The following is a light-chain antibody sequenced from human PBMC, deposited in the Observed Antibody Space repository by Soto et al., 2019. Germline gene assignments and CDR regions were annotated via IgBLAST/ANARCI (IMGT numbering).Light chain of an antibody. Sequence: DVVMTQSPLSLPVTLGQPASISCRSSQSLVYSDGITYLNWFQQRPGQSPRRLIYKVSNRDSGVPDRFSGSGSGTDFTLKISRVEAEDVGVYYCMQGTHWPPITFGLGTRLEIK. CDR2: KVS. V-gene: IGKV2-30*01. J-gene: IGKJ5*01. CDR3: MQGTHWPPIT. CDR1: QSLVYSDGITY.